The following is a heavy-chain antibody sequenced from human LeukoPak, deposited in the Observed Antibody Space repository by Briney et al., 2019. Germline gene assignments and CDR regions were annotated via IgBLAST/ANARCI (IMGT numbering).Heavy chain of an antibody. V-gene: IGHV3-7*01. D-gene: IGHD6-13*01. CDR1: GFTFSTYS. J-gene: IGHJ4*02. CDR3: ARDSAGNDY. CDR2: IKQDGSEK. Sequence: GESLRLSCAASGFTFSTYSMNWVRQAPGKGLEWVANIKQDGSEKYYVDSVKGRFTISRDNAKNSLYLQMNSLRAEDTAMYYCARDSAGNDYWGQGTLVTVSS.